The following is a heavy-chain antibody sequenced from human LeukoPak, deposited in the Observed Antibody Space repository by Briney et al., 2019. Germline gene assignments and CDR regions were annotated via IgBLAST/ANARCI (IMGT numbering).Heavy chain of an antibody. CDR3: ARDRLLPDY. J-gene: IGHJ4*02. CDR2: INSDGSST. Sequence: PGGSLRLSCTASGFSFSGHWMHWVRQAPGKGLVWVSRINSDGSSTSYADSVKGRFTISRDNAKNTLYLQMNSLRAEDTAVYYCARDRLLPDYWGQGTLVTVSS. D-gene: IGHD6-25*01. CDR1: GFSFSGHW. V-gene: IGHV3-74*01.